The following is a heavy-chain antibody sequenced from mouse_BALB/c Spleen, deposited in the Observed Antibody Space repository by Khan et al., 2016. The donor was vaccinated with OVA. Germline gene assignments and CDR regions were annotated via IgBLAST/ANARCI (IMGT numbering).Heavy chain of an antibody. CDR2: LYYSGTT. J-gene: IGHJ2*01. Sequence: VQLKESGPGLVKPSQTVSLTCTVTGISITTGNYRWSWMRHVPGKKLEWIGYLYYSGTTTYNPSLTSRTNISRDNAKKRFFLEMKSLTTEETATYSCPRDRGGFASYSFDYWCQGTALTFSS. CDR1: GISITTGNYR. CDR3: PRDRGGFASYSFDY. V-gene: IGHV3-5*02. D-gene: IGHD1-1*02.